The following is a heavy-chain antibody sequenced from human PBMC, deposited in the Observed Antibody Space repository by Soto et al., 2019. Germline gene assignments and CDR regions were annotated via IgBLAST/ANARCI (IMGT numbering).Heavy chain of an antibody. V-gene: IGHV1-24*01. D-gene: IGHD2-21*01. CDR2: FDPEDGET. CDR1: GYTLTELS. CDR3: ATGLRVVRPYNWFDP. Sequence: GASVKVSCKVSGYTLTELSIHWVRQAPGKGLEWMGGFDPEDGETIYAQKFQGRVTMTEDTSTDTAYMELSSLRSEDTAVYYCATGLRVVRPYNWFDPWGRGTLVTVSS. J-gene: IGHJ5*02.